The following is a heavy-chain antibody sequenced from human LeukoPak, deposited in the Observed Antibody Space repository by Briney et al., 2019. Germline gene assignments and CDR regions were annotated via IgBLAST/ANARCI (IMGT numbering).Heavy chain of an antibody. J-gene: IGHJ4*01. D-gene: IGHD1-1*01. Sequence: GGSLRLSCAAPGFTFRDYAINWVRQAPGKGLEWVSSISAAGGATYYADSVKGRFAISRVNSKNVVYLQMNSLRPDDTAVYYCARGVQLWYFDYWGHGTLVTVSS. V-gene: IGHV3-23*01. CDR1: GFTFRDYA. CDR2: ISAAGGAT. CDR3: ARGVQLWYFDY.